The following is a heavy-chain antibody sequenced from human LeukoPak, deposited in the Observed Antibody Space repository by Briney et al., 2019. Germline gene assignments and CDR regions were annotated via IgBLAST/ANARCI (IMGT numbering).Heavy chain of an antibody. J-gene: IGHJ4*02. V-gene: IGHV3-30-3*01. Sequence: GGSLRLSCAASGFTFSSYAMHWVRQAPGKGLEWVAVISYDGSNKYYADSVKGRFTISRDNSKNTLYLQMNSLRAEDTAVYYCARDSRGGTPFDYWGQGTLVTVSS. D-gene: IGHD1-7*01. CDR3: ARDSRGGTPFDY. CDR1: GFTFSSYA. CDR2: ISYDGSNK.